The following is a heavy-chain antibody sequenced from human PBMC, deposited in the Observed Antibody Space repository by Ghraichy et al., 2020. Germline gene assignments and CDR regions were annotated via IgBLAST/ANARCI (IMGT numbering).Heavy chain of an antibody. V-gene: IGHV3-7*01. CDR2: INMDGSVT. CDR1: GFTFTNYW. J-gene: IGHJ5*02. CDR3: TRDPNQPHSGISNSS. D-gene: IGHD2-15*01. Sequence: GGSLRLSCATSGFTFTNYWMNWFRQAPGKGPEWVANINMDGSVTSYVDSVKGRFTISRDNAKTSVYLQMNSLRAEDTAVYYCTRDPNQPHSGISNSSWGRGTQVTVSS.